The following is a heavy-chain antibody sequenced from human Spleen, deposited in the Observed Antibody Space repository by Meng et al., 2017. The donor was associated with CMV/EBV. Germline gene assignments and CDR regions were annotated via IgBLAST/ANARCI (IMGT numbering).Heavy chain of an antibody. CDR2: MNPNSGNT. J-gene: IGHJ4*02. CDR1: GYTFTGYE. D-gene: IGHD2-21*02. V-gene: IGHV1-8*01. Sequence: ASVKVSCKASGYTFTGYEINWVRQATGHGLEWMGRMNPNSGNTDYAQKFQGRVTMTRNTPISTAYMELSSLRSEDTAVYYCARGLGVTGSHRVDWGQGTLVTVSS. CDR3: ARGLGVTGSHRVD.